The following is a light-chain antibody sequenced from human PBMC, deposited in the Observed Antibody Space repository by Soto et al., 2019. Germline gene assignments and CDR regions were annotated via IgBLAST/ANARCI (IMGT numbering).Light chain of an antibody. CDR1: SSDVGSYNL. CDR3: CSYAGSSTFVYV. J-gene: IGLJ1*01. CDR2: EVS. Sequence: QSVLXQPASVSGSPVQSITISCTGTSSDVGSYNLVSWYQQHPGKAPKLMIYEVSKRPSGVSNRFSGSKSGNTASLTISGLQAEDEADYYCCSYAGSSTFVYVFGTGTKVTVL. V-gene: IGLV2-23*02.